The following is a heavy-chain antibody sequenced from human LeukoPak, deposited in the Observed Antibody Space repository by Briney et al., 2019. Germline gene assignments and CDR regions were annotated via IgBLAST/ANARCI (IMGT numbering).Heavy chain of an antibody. V-gene: IGHV2-5*01. J-gene: IGHJ4*02. Sequence: SGPTLVKPTQTLTLTCTFSGFSLSSSGVGVGWIRQPPGKALEWLAVIYWNDDRRYSPSLKSRLTITKDTSKNQVVLIVTDMDPVDTATYYCAHSKGYGSGDYFDFWGQGILVTVSS. D-gene: IGHD3-10*01. CDR3: AHSKGYGSGDYFDF. CDR1: GFSLSSSGVG. CDR2: IYWNDDR.